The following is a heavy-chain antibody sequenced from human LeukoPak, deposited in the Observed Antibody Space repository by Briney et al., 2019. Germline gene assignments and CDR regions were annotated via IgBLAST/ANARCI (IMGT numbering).Heavy chain of an antibody. CDR1: GFTFRFYW. D-gene: IGHD6-19*01. J-gene: IGHJ5*02. V-gene: IGHV3-7*01. CDR3: VRWGVEAGMDP. CDR2: INPDGSET. Sequence: GGSLRLSCEVSGFTFRFYWLGWVRQAPGQGLEWVANINPDGSETYYMDSVKGRFTISRDNAKESMFLQMNSLRVEETAVYFCVRWGVEAGMDPWGQGILVTVSS.